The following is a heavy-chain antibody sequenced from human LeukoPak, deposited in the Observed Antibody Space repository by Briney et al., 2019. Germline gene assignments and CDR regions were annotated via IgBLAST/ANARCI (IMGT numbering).Heavy chain of an antibody. CDR3: ARDSGERGSGSYLIAY. V-gene: IGHV1-2*02. J-gene: IGHJ4*02. Sequence: GASVKVSCKASGYTFTSYDINWVRQATGQGLEWMGWIYPNSGGIYYAQKFQGRVTMTRDTSISTAYMELSRLRSDDTAVYYCARDSGERGSGSYLIAYWGQGTLVTVSS. CDR2: IYPNSGGI. D-gene: IGHD3-10*01. CDR1: GYTFTSYD.